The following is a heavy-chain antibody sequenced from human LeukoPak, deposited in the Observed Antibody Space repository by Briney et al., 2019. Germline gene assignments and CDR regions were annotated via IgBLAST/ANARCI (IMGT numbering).Heavy chain of an antibody. Sequence: PSETLSLTCTVSGGSIRSGSYYWSWIRQRAGKGLEWIGHMDTTGITNYNPSLKSRVTISKDTSKNHFPLNLSSVTAADTAVYYCARGLVVPAATNSYFLDVWGKGTTVTVSS. D-gene: IGHD2-2*01. CDR2: MDTTGIT. CDR1: GGSIRSGSYY. J-gene: IGHJ6*03. CDR3: ARGLVVPAATNSYFLDV. V-gene: IGHV4-61*09.